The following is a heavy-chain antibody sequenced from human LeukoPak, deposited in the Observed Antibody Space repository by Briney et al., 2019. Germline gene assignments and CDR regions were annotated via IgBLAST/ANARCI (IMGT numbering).Heavy chain of an antibody. J-gene: IGHJ4*02. CDR3: ARDGAYYYDSSGYAVDY. CDR2: ISSSSYI. CDR1: GFTFSSYS. V-gene: IGHV3-21*01. D-gene: IGHD3-22*01. Sequence: GGSLRLSCAASGFTFSSYSMNWVRQAPGKGREWVSSISSSSYIYYADSVKGRFTISRDNAKNSLYLQMNSLRAEDTAVYYCARDGAYYYDSSGYAVDYWGQGTLVTVSS.